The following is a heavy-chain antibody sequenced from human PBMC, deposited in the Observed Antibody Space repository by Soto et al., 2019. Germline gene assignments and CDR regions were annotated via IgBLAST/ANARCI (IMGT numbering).Heavy chain of an antibody. Sequence: PGESLKISCMGSGYKVSTGHNFTSYWIALVRQMPGEGLEWMGIIYPGDSDTRYSPSFQGQVTISADKSINSVYLQWSSLKASENVSYYGARLGFNYDFLSGHYNVHHYYGIDVLGKETTVTVSS. D-gene: IGHD3-3*01. CDR3: ARLGFNYDFLSGHYNVHHYYGIDV. CDR1: GYKVSTGHNFTSYW. CDR2: IYPGDSDT. V-gene: IGHV5-51*01. J-gene: IGHJ6*04.